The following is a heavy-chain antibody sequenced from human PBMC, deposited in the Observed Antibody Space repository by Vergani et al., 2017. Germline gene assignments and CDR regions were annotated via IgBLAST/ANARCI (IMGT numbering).Heavy chain of an antibody. J-gene: IGHJ3*02. V-gene: IGHV4-61*02. CDR2: IYTSGST. CDR1: GGSISSGSYY. CDR3: ARGSPVVTEVGFDI. D-gene: IGHD4-23*01. Sequence: QVQLQESGPGLVKPSQTLSLTCTVSGGSISSGSYYWSWIRQPAGKGLEWIGRIYTSGSTNYNPSLKSRVTISVDTSKNQFSLKLSSVTAADTAVYYCARGSPVVTEVGFDIWGQGTMVTVSS.